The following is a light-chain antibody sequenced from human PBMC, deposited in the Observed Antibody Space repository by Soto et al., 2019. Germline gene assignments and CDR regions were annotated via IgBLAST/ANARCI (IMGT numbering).Light chain of an antibody. CDR1: SSDVGSYNL. V-gene: IGLV2-23*03. J-gene: IGLJ1*01. CDR2: EGS. Sequence: QSVLTQPASVSGSPGQSITISCTGTSSDVGSYNLVSWYQQHPGKAPKLMIYEGSKRPSGVSNRFPGSKSGNTASLTISVLQAEDEADYYCCSYAGSSTFVFGTGTKVTVL. CDR3: CSYAGSSTFV.